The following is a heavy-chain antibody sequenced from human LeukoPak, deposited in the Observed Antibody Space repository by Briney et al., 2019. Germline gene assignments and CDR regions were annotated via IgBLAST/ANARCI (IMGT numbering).Heavy chain of an antibody. CDR2: ISAYNGNT. D-gene: IGHD5-18*01. CDR1: GYTFTSYG. J-gene: IGHJ4*02. V-gene: IGHV1-18*01. CDR3: ARVYSYGAVDY. Sequence: ASVKVSCKASGYTFTSYGISWVRQAPGQGLEWMGWISAYNGNTNYAQKLQGRVTMTTDTSTSTAHMELRSLRSDDTAVYYCARVYSYGAVDYWGQGTLVTVSS.